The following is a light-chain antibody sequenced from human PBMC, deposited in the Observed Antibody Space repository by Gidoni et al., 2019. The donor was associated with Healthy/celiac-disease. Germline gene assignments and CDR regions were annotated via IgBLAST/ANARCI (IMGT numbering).Light chain of an antibody. J-gene: IGKJ5*01. CDR1: QSVLYSYNNKNY. Sequence: DIVMTQSPDSLAVSLGERATINCKSSQSVLYSYNNKNYLAWYQQKPGQPPKLLIYWASTRESGVPDRFSGSGSGTDFTLTISSLQAEDVAVYYCQQYYSTPTFGQGTRLEIK. V-gene: IGKV4-1*01. CDR3: QQYYSTPT. CDR2: WAS.